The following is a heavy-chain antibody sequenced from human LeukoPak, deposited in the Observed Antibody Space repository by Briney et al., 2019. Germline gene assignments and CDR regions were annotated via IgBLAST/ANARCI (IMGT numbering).Heavy chain of an antibody. J-gene: IGHJ5*02. CDR1: GGSFSGYY. CDR2: INHSGST. V-gene: IGHV4-34*01. Sequence: SETLSLTCAVYGGSFSGYYWSWIRQPPGKGLEWIGEINHSGSTNYNPSLKSRVTISVDTSKNQFSLKLSSVTAADTAVYYCARASRFDPWGQGTLVTVSS. CDR3: ARASRFDP.